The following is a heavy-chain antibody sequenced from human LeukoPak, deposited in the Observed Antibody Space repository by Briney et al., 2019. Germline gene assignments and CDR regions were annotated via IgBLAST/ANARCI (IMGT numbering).Heavy chain of an antibody. CDR2: IYYSGST. CDR3: ARAGIAAAGTDFDY. Sequence: PSETLSLTCTVSGGSISSYYWSWIRQPPGKGLEWIGYIYYSGSTNYNPSLKSRVTISVDTSKNQSSLKLSSVTAADTAVYYCARAGIAAAGTDFDYWGQGTLVTVSS. D-gene: IGHD6-13*01. J-gene: IGHJ4*02. CDR1: GGSISSYY. V-gene: IGHV4-59*08.